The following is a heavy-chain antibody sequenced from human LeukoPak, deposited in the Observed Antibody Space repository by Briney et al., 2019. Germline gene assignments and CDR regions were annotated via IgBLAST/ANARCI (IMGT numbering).Heavy chain of an antibody. CDR1: GFTFSNYA. Sequence: GSLRLSCAASGFTFSNYAMNWVRQAPGKGLEWVSIIFGSGDTTYYADSVKGRFTVSRDNSKNTLYLQMNSLRPEDTAIYYCAKRNTMVRGGPCFDNWGQGLLVTVSS. V-gene: IGHV3-23*01. CDR3: AKRNTMVRGGPCFDN. J-gene: IGHJ4*02. D-gene: IGHD3-10*01. CDR2: IFGSGDTT.